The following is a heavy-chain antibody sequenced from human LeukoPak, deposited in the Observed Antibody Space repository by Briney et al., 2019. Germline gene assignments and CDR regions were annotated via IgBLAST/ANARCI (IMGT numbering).Heavy chain of an antibody. J-gene: IGHJ4*02. V-gene: IGHV3-53*01. CDR2: IYSGGST. D-gene: IGHD6-13*01. CDR3: ASSSRSWISPLDY. CDR1: GFTVSSNY. Sequence: GGSLRLSCAASGFTVSSNYMSWVRQAPGKGLEWVSVIYSGGSTHYADSVKGRFTISRDNSKNTLYLQMNSLRAEDTAVYYCASSSRSWISPLDYWGQGTLVTVSS.